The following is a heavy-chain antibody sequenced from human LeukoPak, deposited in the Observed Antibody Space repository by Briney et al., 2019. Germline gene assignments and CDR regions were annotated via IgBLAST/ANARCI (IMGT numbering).Heavy chain of an antibody. J-gene: IGHJ4*02. V-gene: IGHV3-7*03. D-gene: IGHD5-18*01. CDR2: IKQDGSEK. Sequence: GGSLRLSCAASGFTFSTYWMSWVRQAPGKGLEGVANIKQDGSEKYYVDSVKGRFTISRDNAKNSLYLQMNSLRVEDTAVYYCARRYSYGSSDYWGQGTLVTVSS. CDR3: ARRYSYGSSDY. CDR1: GFTFSTYW.